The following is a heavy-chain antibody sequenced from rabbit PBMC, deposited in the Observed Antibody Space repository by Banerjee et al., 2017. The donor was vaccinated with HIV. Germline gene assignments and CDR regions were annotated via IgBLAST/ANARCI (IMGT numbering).Heavy chain of an antibody. CDR3: ARTAGYDDDGYSSL. V-gene: IGHV1S45*01. Sequence: QEQLEESGGDLVKPEGSLTLTCKASGFDLSSYYYMWWVRQAPGKGLEWIALIDTASDGTNYANWAKGRFTISKTSSTTVTLQMTSLTDADTATYFCARTAGYDDDGYSSLWGQGTLVTVS. J-gene: IGHJ3*01. CDR1: GFDLSSYYY. D-gene: IGHD1-1*01. CDR2: IDTASDGT.